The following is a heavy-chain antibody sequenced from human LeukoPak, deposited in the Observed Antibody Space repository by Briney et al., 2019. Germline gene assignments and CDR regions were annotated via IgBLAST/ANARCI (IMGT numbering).Heavy chain of an antibody. V-gene: IGHV3-48*03. J-gene: IGHJ2*01. CDR3: AREACLEWLLLPGCFDL. Sequence: GGSLRLSCAASGFTFSSYEMNWVRQAPGKGLDWVSYISSSGSTIYYADSVKGRFTISRDNAKNSLYLQMNSLRAEDMAVYYCAREACLEWLLLPGCFDLWGRGTLVTVSS. CDR1: GFTFSSYE. D-gene: IGHD3-3*01. CDR2: ISSSGSTI.